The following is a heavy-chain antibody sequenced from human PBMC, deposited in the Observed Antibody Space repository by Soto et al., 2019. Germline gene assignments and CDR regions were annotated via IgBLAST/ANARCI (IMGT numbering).Heavy chain of an antibody. V-gene: IGHV3-30-3*01. CDR2: ISYDGSNK. CDR3: AREGGNYGDYTFDY. CDR1: GFTFSSYA. Sequence: QVQLVESGGGVVQPGRSLRLSCAASGFTFSSYAMHWVRQAPGKGLEWVAVISYDGSNKYYADSVKGRFTISRDNSKNTLYLQMNSLRAEDTAVYYCAREGGNYGDYTFDYWGQGTLVTVSS. J-gene: IGHJ4*02. D-gene: IGHD4-17*01.